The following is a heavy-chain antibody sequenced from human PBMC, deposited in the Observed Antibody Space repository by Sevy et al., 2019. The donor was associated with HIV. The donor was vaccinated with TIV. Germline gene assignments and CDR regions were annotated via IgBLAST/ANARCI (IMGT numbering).Heavy chain of an antibody. J-gene: IGHJ6*02. CDR3: ASSYGTGSRHYGMDV. D-gene: IGHD3-10*01. CDR1: GFTFSSYS. CDR2: ISSSSSYI. V-gene: IGHV3-21*01. Sequence: GGSLRLSCAASGFTFSSYSMNWVRQAPGKGLEWVSSISSSSSYIYYADSVKGRFTISRDNAKNSLYLQMNSLRAEDTAVYYCASSYGTGSRHYGMDVWGQGTTVTVS.